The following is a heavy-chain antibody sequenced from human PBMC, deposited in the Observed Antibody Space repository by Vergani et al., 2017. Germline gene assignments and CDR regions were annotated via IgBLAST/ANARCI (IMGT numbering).Heavy chain of an antibody. D-gene: IGHD2-15*01. CDR2: VFWDDDK. J-gene: IGHJ4*02. CDR1: GFSLTTRGVA. Sequence: QITLKESGPTLVKPTQTLTLTCTFSGFSLTTRGVAVVWLRQPPGKALEWLAIVFWDDDKRYSPSLRNRVTITRDTSRNQVVLTMTNIDPVDTATYYCTXRPDCSVGHCYDDYWGQGTLVTVSS. CDR3: TXRPDCSVGHCYDDY. V-gene: IGHV2-5*02.